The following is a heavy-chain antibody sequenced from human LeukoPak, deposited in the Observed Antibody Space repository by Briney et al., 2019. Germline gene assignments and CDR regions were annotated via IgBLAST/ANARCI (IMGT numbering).Heavy chain of an antibody. D-gene: IGHD6-6*01. CDR1: GDSVSSNSAA. J-gene: IGHJ5*01. Sequence: SQTLSLTCAISGDSVSSNSAAWNWIRQSPSRGLEWLGRTYYRSKWYNDYAVSVKSRITINPDTSKNQFSLKLNSVTAADTAVYYCARLATPSTMAARGRSWFESWGQGTLVTVSS. CDR3: ARLATPSTMAARGRSWFES. V-gene: IGHV6-1*01. CDR2: TYYRSKWYN.